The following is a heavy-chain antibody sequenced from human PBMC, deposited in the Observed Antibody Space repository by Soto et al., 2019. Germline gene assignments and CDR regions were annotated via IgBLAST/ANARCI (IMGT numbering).Heavy chain of an antibody. CDR3: ARWGYSSSSGDYYYYMDV. Sequence: VQLVESGGGVVQPGRSLRLSCAASGFTFSSYGMHWVRQAPGKGLEWVAVIWYDGSNKYYADSVKGRFTISRDNSKNTLYLQMNSLRAEDTAVYYCARWGYSSSSGDYYYYMDVWGKGTTVTVSS. CDR1: GFTFSSYG. D-gene: IGHD6-6*01. V-gene: IGHV3-33*01. J-gene: IGHJ6*03. CDR2: IWYDGSNK.